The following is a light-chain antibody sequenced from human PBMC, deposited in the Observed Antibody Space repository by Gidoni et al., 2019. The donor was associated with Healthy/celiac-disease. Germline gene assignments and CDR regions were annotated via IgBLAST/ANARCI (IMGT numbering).Light chain of an antibody. CDR3: QQYYSTPLT. CDR1: QSVLYSSNNKNY. V-gene: IGKV4-1*01. Sequence: DIVMTQSPDSLAVSLGERATSNCKSSQSVLYSSNNKNYVAWYQQKPGQPPKLLIYWASPRESGVPDRFSGSGSGTDFTLTISSLQAEDVAVYYCQQYYSTPLTFGQGTKVEIK. J-gene: IGKJ1*01. CDR2: WAS.